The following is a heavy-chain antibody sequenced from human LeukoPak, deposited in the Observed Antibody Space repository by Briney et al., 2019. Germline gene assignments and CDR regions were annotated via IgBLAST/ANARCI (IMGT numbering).Heavy chain of an antibody. V-gene: IGHV3-7*03. D-gene: IGHD6-19*01. CDR1: GFTFSSFA. CDR2: IKQDGSVI. Sequence: PGGSLRLSCAASGFTFSSFAMSWFRQAPGKGLEWVANIKQDGSVIYYVDSVKGRFTISRDNAKNSLYLQMNTLRAEDTAVYYCASDGHSTGSFDYWGQGTLVTVSS. J-gene: IGHJ4*02. CDR3: ASDGHSTGSFDY.